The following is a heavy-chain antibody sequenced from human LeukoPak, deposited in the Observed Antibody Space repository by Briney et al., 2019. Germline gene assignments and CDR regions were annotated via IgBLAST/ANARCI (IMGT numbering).Heavy chain of an antibody. D-gene: IGHD3-10*01. CDR1: GFTFSSYG. V-gene: IGHV3-30*03. CDR2: ISYDGSNK. CDR3: ARELGVFAFGELYGGWFDP. J-gene: IGHJ5*02. Sequence: HPGGSLRLSCAASGFTFSSYGMHWVRQAPGKGLEWVAVISYDGSNKYYADSVKGRFTISRDNSKNTLYLQMNSLRAEDTAVYYCARELGVFAFGELYGGWFDPWGQGTLVTVSS.